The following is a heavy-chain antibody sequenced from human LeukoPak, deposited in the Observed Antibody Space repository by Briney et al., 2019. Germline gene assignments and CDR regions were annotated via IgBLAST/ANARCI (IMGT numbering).Heavy chain of an antibody. D-gene: IGHD4-17*01. J-gene: IGHJ4*02. CDR2: ISYDGSNK. CDR3: AKDTRVLTVTTGVDY. CDR1: GFTFSSYG. V-gene: IGHV3-30*18. Sequence: PGESLRLSCAASGFTFSSYGMHWVRQAPGKGLEWVAVISYDGSNKYYADSVKGRFTISRDNSKNTLYLQMNSLRAEDTAVYYCAKDTRVLTVTTGVDYWGQGTLVTVSS.